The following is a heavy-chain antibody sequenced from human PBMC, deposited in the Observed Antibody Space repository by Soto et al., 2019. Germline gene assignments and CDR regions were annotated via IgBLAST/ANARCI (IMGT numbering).Heavy chain of an antibody. CDR1: GFTFSDYY. J-gene: IGHJ6*03. Sequence: QVQLVESGGGLVKPGGSLRLSCAASGFTFSDYYTSWIRQAPGKGLEWVSYISSSGRTIYSADSVKGRFTISRDNAKNSLYLQMNRLRAEDTAVYYCARADYYYYMDIWGKGTTVTVSS. V-gene: IGHV3-11*01. CDR2: ISSSGRTI. CDR3: ARADYYYYMDI.